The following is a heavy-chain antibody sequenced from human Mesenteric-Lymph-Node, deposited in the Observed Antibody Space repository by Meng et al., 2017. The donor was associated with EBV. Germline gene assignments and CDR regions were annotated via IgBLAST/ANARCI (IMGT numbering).Heavy chain of an antibody. J-gene: IGHJ5*02. CDR3: AREGPYSSGWRNWFDP. CDR2: ISYDGSNK. V-gene: IGHV3-30*03. CDR1: GFTFIGYG. Sequence: QVQLVESGGGVVQPGKSLTLSCAGSGFTFIGYGMHWVRQAPGKGLEWVAVISYDGSNKYYADSVKGRFTISRDNSQNTLYLQMNSLRVDDTAVYYCAREGPYSSGWRNWFDPWGQGTLVTVSS. D-gene: IGHD6-19*01.